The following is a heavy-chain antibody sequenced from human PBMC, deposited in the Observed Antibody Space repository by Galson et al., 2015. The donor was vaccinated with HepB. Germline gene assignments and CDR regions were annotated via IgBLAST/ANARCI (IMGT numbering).Heavy chain of an antibody. D-gene: IGHD2-2*02. CDR2: IKQDGSEK. Sequence: SLRLSCAASGFTFSSYWMSWVRQAPGKGLEWVANIKQDGSEKYYVDSVKGRFTISRDNAKNSLYLQMNSLRAEDTAVYYCARGLPAIIQAAIPIDYWGQGTLVTVSS. J-gene: IGHJ4*02. V-gene: IGHV3-7*01. CDR1: GFTFSSYW. CDR3: ARGLPAIIQAAIPIDY.